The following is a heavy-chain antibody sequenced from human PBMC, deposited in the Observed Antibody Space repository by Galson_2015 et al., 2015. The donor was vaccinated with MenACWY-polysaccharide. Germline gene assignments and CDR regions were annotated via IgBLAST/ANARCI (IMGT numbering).Heavy chain of an antibody. CDR3: ARHRYDTSAPDY. V-gene: IGHV5-51*01. CDR2: IYPGDSVT. Sequence: QSGAEVKKPGESLTISCKGFEYSFTSYWIAWVRQRPGRGLEWMGIIYPGDSVTRYSASFQGQVTISADKSLNTAYLQWNGLQASDTAIYYCARHRYDTSAPDYWGQGTLVTVSS. D-gene: IGHD3-22*01. CDR1: EYSFTSYW. J-gene: IGHJ4*02.